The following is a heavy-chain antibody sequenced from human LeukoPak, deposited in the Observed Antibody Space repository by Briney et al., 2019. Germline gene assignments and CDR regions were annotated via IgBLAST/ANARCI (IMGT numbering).Heavy chain of an antibody. CDR2: IFYTGTP. J-gene: IGHJ4*02. D-gene: IGHD3-16*02. Sequence: SDTLSLTCTVASGFVSGYYGGWIRQSPGGGLECIGYIFYTGTPLYSPSLRGRVTMSVDTSENQFSLKLSSVTAADTAMYYCARHDVVPVIRRGFDFWGQGTLVTVSS. CDR1: SGFVSGYY. V-gene: IGHV4-59*08. CDR3: ARHDVVPVIRRGFDF.